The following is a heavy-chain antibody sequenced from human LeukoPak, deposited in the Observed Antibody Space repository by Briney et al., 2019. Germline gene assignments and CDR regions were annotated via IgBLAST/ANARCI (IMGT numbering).Heavy chain of an antibody. V-gene: IGHV3-48*01. D-gene: IGHD6-13*01. CDR1: GFTFSSYA. J-gene: IGHJ5*02. CDR3: ARSDSSSWYRFDP. Sequence: PGGSLRLSCAASGFTFSSYAMSWVRQAPGKGLEWVSYISSGSSTIYYADSVKGRFTISRGNAKNSLYLQMNSLRAEDTAVYYCARSDSSSWYRFDPWGQGTLVTVSS. CDR2: ISSGSSTI.